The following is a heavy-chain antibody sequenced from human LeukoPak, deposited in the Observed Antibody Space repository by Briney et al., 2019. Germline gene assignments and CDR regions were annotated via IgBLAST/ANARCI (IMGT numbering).Heavy chain of an antibody. CDR2: IYHSGST. CDR1: GGSISSGGYY. V-gene: IGHV4-30-2*01. Sequence: SETLSLTCTVSGGSISSGGYYWSWIRQPPGKGLEWIGYIYHSGSTYYNPSLKSRVTISVDTSKNQFSLKLSSVTAADTAVYYCARSSSRWGGFDYWGQGTLVTVSS. J-gene: IGHJ4*02. CDR3: ARSSSRWGGFDY. D-gene: IGHD6-13*01.